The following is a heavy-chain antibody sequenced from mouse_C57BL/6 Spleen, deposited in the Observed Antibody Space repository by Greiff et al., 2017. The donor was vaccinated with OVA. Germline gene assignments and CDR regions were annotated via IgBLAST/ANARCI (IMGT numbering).Heavy chain of an antibody. D-gene: IGHD1-1*01. CDR2: ISDGGSYT. V-gene: IGHV5-4*01. J-gene: IGHJ2*01. CDR1: GFTFSSYA. Sequence: EVKLVESGGGLVKPGGSLTLSCAASGFTFSSYAMSWVRQTPEKRLEWVATISDGGSYTYYPANVKGRFTISRDNAKNHLYLQMSHLKSEDTAMYYCARDGGITPHWGQGTTLTVSS. CDR3: ARDGGITPH.